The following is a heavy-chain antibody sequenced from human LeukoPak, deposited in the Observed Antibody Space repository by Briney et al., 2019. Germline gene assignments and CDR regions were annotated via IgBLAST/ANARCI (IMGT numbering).Heavy chain of an antibody. CDR2: IYYSGST. CDR1: GGSISSGGYY. Sequence: SETLSLTCTVSGGSISSGGYYWSWIRQHPGKGLEWIGYIYYSGSTNYNPSLKSRVTISVDTSKNQFSLKLSSVTAADTAVYYCAIAQTSSSWSPPDAQIGDWFDPWGQGTLVTVSS. CDR3: AIAQTSSSWSPPDAQIGDWFDP. V-gene: IGHV4-61*08. D-gene: IGHD6-13*01. J-gene: IGHJ5*02.